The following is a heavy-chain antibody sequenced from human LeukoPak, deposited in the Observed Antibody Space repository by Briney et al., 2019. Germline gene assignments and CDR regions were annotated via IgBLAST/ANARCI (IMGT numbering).Heavy chain of an antibody. CDR2: IYHSGST. CDR3: ARGRGEGRGISMVRGVRAPSYNWFDP. Sequence: SETLSLTCTVSGYSITNAYYWGWIRQPPGKGLEWIGSIYHSGSTYYNPSLKSRVTISVDTSKNQFSLKLSSVTAADTAVYYCARGRGEGRGISMVRGVRAPSYNWFDPWGHGTLVTVSS. J-gene: IGHJ5*02. CDR1: GYSITNAYY. D-gene: IGHD3-10*01. V-gene: IGHV4-38-2*02.